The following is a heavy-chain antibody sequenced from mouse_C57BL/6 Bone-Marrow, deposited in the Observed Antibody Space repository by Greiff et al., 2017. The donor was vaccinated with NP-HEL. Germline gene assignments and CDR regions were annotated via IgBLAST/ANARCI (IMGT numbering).Heavy chain of an antibody. CDR1: GYTFTSYW. CDR3: ARFDYWFAY. D-gene: IGHD2-4*01. CDR2: IDPSDSYT. V-gene: IGHV1-59*01. Sequence: QVQLQQPGAELVRPGTSVKLSCKASGYTFTSYWMHWVKQRPGQGLEWIGVIDPSDSYTNYNQKFKGKATLTVDTSSSTAYMQLSSLTSEDSAVYYCARFDYWFAYWGQGTLVTVSA. J-gene: IGHJ3*01.